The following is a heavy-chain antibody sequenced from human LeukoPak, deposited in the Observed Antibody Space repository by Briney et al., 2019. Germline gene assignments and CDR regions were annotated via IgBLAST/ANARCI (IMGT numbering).Heavy chain of an antibody. V-gene: IGHV1-2*02. CDR3: SGRYGPGPV. J-gene: IGHJ4*02. Sequence: ASVKVSCKASGYTFAAHHIHWVRQAPGHGLEWMGWILPDGRDTKYSQKFQDRMTLTTDTSTNTAYMELSRLKPDDTAVYYCSGRYGPGPVWGQGTLISASP. D-gene: IGHD3-10*01. CDR1: GYTFAAHH. CDR2: ILPDGRDT.